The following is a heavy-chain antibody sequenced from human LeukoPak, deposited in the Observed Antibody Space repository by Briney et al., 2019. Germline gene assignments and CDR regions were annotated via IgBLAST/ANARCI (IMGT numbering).Heavy chain of an antibody. D-gene: IGHD5-18*01. J-gene: IGHJ4*02. CDR3: ARQEDHNYGNAFAY. Sequence: GESLQISCKGSGYSFTRYWIGWVRQMPGKGLEWMGIIYPGDSDTRYSPSFQGQVTISADKSINSAYLQWTTLTASDIAMYYCARQEDHNYGNAFAYWGQGTLVTVSS. V-gene: IGHV5-51*01. CDR2: IYPGDSDT. CDR1: GYSFTRYW.